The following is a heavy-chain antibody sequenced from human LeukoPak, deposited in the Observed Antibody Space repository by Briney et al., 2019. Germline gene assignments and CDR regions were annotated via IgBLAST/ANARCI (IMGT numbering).Heavy chain of an antibody. CDR3: ATVLAVAGTGGFDY. D-gene: IGHD6-19*01. CDR1: GYTLTELS. V-gene: IGHV1-24*01. Sequence: ASVKVSCKVSGYTLTELSMHWVRQAPGKGLEWMGGFDPEDGETIYAQKFQGRVTMTEDTSTDTAYMELSSLRSEDTAVYYCATVLAVAGTGGFDYWGQGTLVTVSS. J-gene: IGHJ4*02. CDR2: FDPEDGET.